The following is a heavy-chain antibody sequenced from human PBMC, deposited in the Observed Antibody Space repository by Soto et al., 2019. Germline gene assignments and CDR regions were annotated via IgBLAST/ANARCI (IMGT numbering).Heavy chain of an antibody. V-gene: IGHV1-18*01. D-gene: IGHD2-2*01. CDR1: GYTFTSYG. CDR2: ISAYNGNT. Sequence: QVQLVQSGAEVKKPGASVKVSCKASGYTFTSYGISWVRQATGQGLEWMGWISAYNGNTNYAQKLQGRVTMTTDTSPSPAYVELGSLRSDDTAVYYCTIDPVVVVPAAGGGGGFYYGMDVWVQWTTLTVSS. J-gene: IGHJ6*02. CDR3: TIDPVVVVPAAGGGGGFYYGMDV.